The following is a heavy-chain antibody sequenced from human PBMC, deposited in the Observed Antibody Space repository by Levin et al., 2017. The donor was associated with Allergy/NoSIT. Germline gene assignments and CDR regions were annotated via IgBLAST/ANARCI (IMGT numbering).Heavy chain of an antibody. CDR1: GGSISGGGYH. J-gene: IGHJ4*02. D-gene: IGHD2-2*03. CDR2: TYYSGST. CDR3: AREDGSTFDF. V-gene: IGHV4-31*03. Sequence: SETLSLTCTVSGGSISGGGYHWTWIRQHPETGLEWIGYTYYSGSTFYNPSLKSRLMISVDTSKNQFSLNVSSVTAADTAVYYCAREDGSTFDFWGQGALVTVAS.